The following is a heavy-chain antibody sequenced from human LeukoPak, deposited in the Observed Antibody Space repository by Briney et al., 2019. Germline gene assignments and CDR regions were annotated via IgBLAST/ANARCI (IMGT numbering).Heavy chain of an antibody. V-gene: IGHV4-59*08. CDR2: IYYSGST. D-gene: IGHD4-17*01. CDR1: GGSISSYY. Sequence: SETLSLTCTVSGGSISSYYWSWIRQPPGKGLEWIGYIYYSGSTNYNPSLKSRVTISVDTSKNQLSLKLSSVTAADTAVYYCARHTYGDAGYNWFDPWGQGTLVTVSS. J-gene: IGHJ5*02. CDR3: ARHTYGDAGYNWFDP.